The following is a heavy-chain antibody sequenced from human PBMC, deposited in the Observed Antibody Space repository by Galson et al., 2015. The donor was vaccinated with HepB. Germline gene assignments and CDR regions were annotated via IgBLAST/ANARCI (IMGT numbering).Heavy chain of an antibody. J-gene: IGHJ4*02. CDR1: GYSLAGYY. Sequence: SVKVSCKASGYSLAGYYIHWVRQAPGQGLEWMGWINPNSGGTKYAQKFQGWVTMTRDTSTSTVYMELSRLRSDDTAVYFCARDYCSGGSCYCADYWGQGTLVTVSS. V-gene: IGHV1-2*04. D-gene: IGHD2-15*01. CDR2: INPNSGGT. CDR3: ARDYCSGGSCYCADY.